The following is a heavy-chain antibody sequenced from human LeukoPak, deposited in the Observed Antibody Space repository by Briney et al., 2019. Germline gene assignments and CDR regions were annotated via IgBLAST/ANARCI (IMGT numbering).Heavy chain of an antibody. V-gene: IGHV4-59*08. CDR2: IYYSGST. CDR3: ARVVGYCTNGVCQTPYFDY. D-gene: IGHD2-8*01. Sequence: PSETLSLTCTVSGGSISSYYWSWIQQPPGKGLEWIGYIYYSGSTNYNPSLKSRVTISVDTSKNQFSLKLSSVTAADTAVYYCARVVGYCTNGVCQTPYFDYWGQGTLVTVSS. CDR1: GGSISSYY. J-gene: IGHJ4*02.